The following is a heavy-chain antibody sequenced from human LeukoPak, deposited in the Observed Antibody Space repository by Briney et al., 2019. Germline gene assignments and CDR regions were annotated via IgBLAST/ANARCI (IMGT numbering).Heavy chain of an antibody. CDR2: ISGYNGNT. Sequence: ASVKVSCKASGYTFKSSGISWVRQAPGQGLEWMGWISGYNGNTNYAQKLQGRVTMTTDTSTSTAYMELRSPRSDDTAVYYCSRDRILYGMDVWGQGTTVTVSS. J-gene: IGHJ6*02. D-gene: IGHD2-21*01. CDR3: SRDRILYGMDV. V-gene: IGHV1-18*01. CDR1: GYTFKSSG.